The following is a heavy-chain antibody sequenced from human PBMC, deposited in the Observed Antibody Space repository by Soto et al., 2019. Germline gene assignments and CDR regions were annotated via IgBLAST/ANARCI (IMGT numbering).Heavy chain of an antibody. CDR1: GYTFISYG. V-gene: IGHV1-18*01. J-gene: IGHJ6*02. Sequence: QVQLVQSGAEVKKPGSSVKVSCKASGYTFISYGISWVRQAPGQGLEWMGWISAYNDYTNYAQKLQGRVTMTTDTSTXITYMEXXSLRSDDTAVYYCAREGYYSGSGSYSPPRYYGMDVWGQGTTVTVSS. CDR2: ISAYNDYT. CDR3: AREGYYSGSGSYSPPRYYGMDV. D-gene: IGHD3-10*01.